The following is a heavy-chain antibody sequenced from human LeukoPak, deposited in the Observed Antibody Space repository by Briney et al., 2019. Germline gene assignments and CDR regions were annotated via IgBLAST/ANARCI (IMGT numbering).Heavy chain of an antibody. CDR1: GFIVSHKY. CDR2: IYTAGNT. Sequence: GGSLRLSCAASGFIVSHKYMAWVRQAPGKGLEWLSIIYTAGNTVSAESVKGRFIISRDNSRNTVHLQMNSLRDDDTAVYYCARGQIDLLRNYFDSWGPGTLVAVSS. CDR3: ARGQIDLLRNYFDS. D-gene: IGHD3-22*01. J-gene: IGHJ4*02. V-gene: IGHV3-66*01.